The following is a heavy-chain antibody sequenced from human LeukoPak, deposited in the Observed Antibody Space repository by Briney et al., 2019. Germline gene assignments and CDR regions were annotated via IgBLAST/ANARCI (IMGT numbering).Heavy chain of an antibody. J-gene: IGHJ5*02. CDR3: ARGLRITIFGVVKTGFDP. CDR2: INHSGST. CDR1: GGSISSGSYY. D-gene: IGHD3-3*01. Sequence: SETLSLTCTVSGGSISSGSYYWSWIRQPPGKGLEWIGEINHSGSTNYNPSLKSRVTISVDTSKNQFSLKLSSVTAADTAVYYCARGLRITIFGVVKTGFDPWGQGTLVTVSS. V-gene: IGHV4-39*07.